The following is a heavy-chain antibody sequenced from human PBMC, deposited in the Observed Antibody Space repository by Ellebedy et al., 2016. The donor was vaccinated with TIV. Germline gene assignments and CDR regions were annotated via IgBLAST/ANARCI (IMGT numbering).Heavy chain of an antibody. CDR2: ISSSGST. D-gene: IGHD6-13*01. Sequence: MPSDTLSLTCTVPGGPIRSSSYYWGWIRQPPGRGVEWIGSISSSGSTYYNPSLKSRVTISVDTSKTQFSRKLSSVTAADTAVYYCARHPDSSNWYMVWWFDPWGQGTLVTVSS. CDR3: ARHPDSSNWYMVWWFDP. V-gene: IGHV4-39*01. CDR1: GGPIRSSSYY. J-gene: IGHJ5*02.